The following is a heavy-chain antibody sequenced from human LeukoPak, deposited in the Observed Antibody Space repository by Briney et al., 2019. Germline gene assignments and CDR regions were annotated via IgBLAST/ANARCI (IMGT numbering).Heavy chain of an antibody. CDR2: VDVHGQGT. J-gene: IGHJ5*02. V-gene: IGHV3-74*01. D-gene: IGHD2/OR15-2a*01. CDR1: VFTFSSYC. CDR3: ARSNYDSTTFYYHLDL. Sequence: GGSLRLSCAASVFTFSSYCMHWVRQAPGKGPVWVSRVDVHGQGTAYADSVKGRFTISRDNAKNTLSLQMNSLSAEDTAVYYCARSNYDSTTFYYHLDLWGQGTLVTVSS.